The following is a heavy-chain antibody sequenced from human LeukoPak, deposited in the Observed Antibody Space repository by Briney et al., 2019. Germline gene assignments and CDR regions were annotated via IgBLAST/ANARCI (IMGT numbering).Heavy chain of an antibody. J-gene: IGHJ4*02. D-gene: IGHD3-22*01. CDR3: AREYHDSSGYLDY. Sequence: PGGSLRLSCAASGFTFRRYGMTWVRQAPGKGLDWVSSVSDSSRNTYYADSVKGRFTISRDNSRNTLYLQMNSLRAEDTAVYYCAREYHDSSGYLDYWGQGTLVTVSS. V-gene: IGHV3-23*01. CDR2: VSDSSRNT. CDR1: GFTFRRYG.